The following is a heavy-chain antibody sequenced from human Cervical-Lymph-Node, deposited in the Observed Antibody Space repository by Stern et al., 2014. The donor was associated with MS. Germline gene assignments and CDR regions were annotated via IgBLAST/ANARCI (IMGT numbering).Heavy chain of an antibody. J-gene: IGHJ4*02. CDR2: IYSSGST. CDR3: ARTGDDFGDYSLSY. Sequence: QVQLQESGPGLVKPSETLSLTCTVSGGSINTNNYYWGWIRQPPGKGLEWIGNIYSSGSTFYSPSLKSRVTMSVDTSKHQFSLPLSSVTAADTAVYYCARTGDDFGDYSLSYWGQGTLVTVSS. D-gene: IGHD4-17*01. CDR1: GGSINTNNYY. V-gene: IGHV4-39*01.